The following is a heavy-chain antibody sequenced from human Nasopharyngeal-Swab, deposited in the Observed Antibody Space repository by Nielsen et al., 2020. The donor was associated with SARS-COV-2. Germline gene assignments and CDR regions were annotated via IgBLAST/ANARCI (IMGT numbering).Heavy chain of an antibody. CDR2: INSDGSST. CDR3: ARDSPVYCSSTSCYLD. Sequence: GESLKISCAASGFTVSSYWMHWVRQAPGKGLVWVSRINSDGSSTSYADSVKGRFTISRDNAKNTLYLQMNSLRAEDTAVYYCARDSPVYCSSTSCYLDWGQGTLVTVSS. CDR1: GFTVSSYW. V-gene: IGHV3-74*01. D-gene: IGHD2-2*01. J-gene: IGHJ4*02.